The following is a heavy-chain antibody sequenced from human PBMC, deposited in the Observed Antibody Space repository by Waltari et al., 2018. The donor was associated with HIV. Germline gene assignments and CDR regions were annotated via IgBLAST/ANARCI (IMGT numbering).Heavy chain of an antibody. D-gene: IGHD5-12*01. CDR1: GFTFGSYI. V-gene: IGHV3-21*01. CDR2: IASSSPTYI. Sequence: DVQLVESGGGLVKPGGSLRLSCAASGFTFGSYIMPWVRQAPGKGLEWVASIASSSPTYIYDADSVRGRFTISRDNAKNSLYLQMNNLRAEDTAVYYCAGEMATVYVDYWGQGTLVTVSS. CDR3: AGEMATVYVDY. J-gene: IGHJ4*02.